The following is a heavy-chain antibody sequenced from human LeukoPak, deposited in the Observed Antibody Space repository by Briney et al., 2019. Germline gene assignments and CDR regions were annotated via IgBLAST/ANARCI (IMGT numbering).Heavy chain of an antibody. CDR1: GGTFSSYA. D-gene: IGHD3-10*01. CDR3: ARDPYSYYYGAGSYSYGMDV. CDR2: INSIFGTA. J-gene: IGHJ6*02. V-gene: IGHV1-69*01. Sequence: EASVKLSCNASGGTFSSYASSWIRQAPGQGLEWMGGINSIFGTANYAQKFQGRVTLTADESTSTAYMELSSLRSEDTAVYYCARDPYSYYYGAGSYSYGMDVWGQGTTVTVSS.